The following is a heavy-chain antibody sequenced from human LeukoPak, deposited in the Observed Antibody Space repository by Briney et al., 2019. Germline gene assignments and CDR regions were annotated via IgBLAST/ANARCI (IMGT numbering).Heavy chain of an antibody. J-gene: IGHJ4*02. CDR1: GFTFSSYW. D-gene: IGHD5-12*01. V-gene: IGHV3-74*01. CDR3: ARVGQAGYVGYPLDY. Sequence: GGSLRLSCAASGFTFSSYWMHWVRQAPGKGLVWVSRINSDGSSTSYADSVKGRFTISRDNAKNTLYLQMNSLRAEDTAVFYCARVGQAGYVGYPLDYRDQGPLVTVSS. CDR2: INSDGSST.